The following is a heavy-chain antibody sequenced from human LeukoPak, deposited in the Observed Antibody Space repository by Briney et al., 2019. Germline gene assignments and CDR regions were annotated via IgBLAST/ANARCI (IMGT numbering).Heavy chain of an antibody. CDR1: GYTFTSYD. D-gene: IGHD6-6*01. CDR3: ARNGEYSSSPINY. CDR2: IIPMFGTG. J-gene: IGHJ4*02. Sequence: ASVKVSCKASGYTFTSYDINWVRQAPGQALEWMGRIIPMFGTGDYAEKFQGRVTITADESTSTAYMELSSLRSEDTAVYYCARNGEYSSSPINYWGQGTLVTVSS. V-gene: IGHV1-69*13.